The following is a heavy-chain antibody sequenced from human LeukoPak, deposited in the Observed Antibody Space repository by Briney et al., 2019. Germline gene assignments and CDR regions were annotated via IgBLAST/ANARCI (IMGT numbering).Heavy chain of an antibody. CDR2: IIPILGIA. CDR3: ARDLVIDGGTLDY. CDR1: GGTFSSYA. D-gene: IGHD3-16*02. V-gene: IGHV1-69*04. Sequence: GASVKVSCKASGGTFSSYAISWVRQAPGQGLEWMGRIIPILGIANYAQKFQGRVTITADKSTSTAYMELSSLRSEDTAVYYCARDLVIDGGTLDYWGQGTLVTVSS. J-gene: IGHJ4*02.